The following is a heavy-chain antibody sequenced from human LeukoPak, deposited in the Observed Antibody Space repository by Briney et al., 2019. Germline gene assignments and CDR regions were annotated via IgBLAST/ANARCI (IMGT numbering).Heavy chain of an antibody. CDR3: ARGGSSWYFFNWFDP. J-gene: IGHJ5*02. CDR1: GGSISSYY. CDR2: INYSGST. D-gene: IGHD6-13*01. Sequence: SETLSLTCTVSGGSISSYYWSWIRQPPGKGLEWIGYINYSGSTNYNPSLKSRVTISVDTSKNQFSLKLSSVTATDTAVYYCARGGSSWYFFNWFDPWGQGTLVTVSS. V-gene: IGHV4-59*08.